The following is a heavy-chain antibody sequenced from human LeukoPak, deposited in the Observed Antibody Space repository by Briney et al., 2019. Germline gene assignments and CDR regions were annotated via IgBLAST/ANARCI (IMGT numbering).Heavy chain of an antibody. D-gene: IGHD1-1*01. V-gene: IGHV3-15*01. CDR3: TAGTGRSDFDY. J-gene: IGHJ4*02. CDR1: GITFNNAW. CDR2: IKFKIDGETT. Sequence: KTGGSLRLSCRTSGITFNNAWMSWVRQAPGKGLEWVGRIKFKIDGETTDYAAPVKGRFTVPSDDSKDTLDLQMNSLKTEDTAVYYCTAGTGRSDFDYWGQGTLVTVSS.